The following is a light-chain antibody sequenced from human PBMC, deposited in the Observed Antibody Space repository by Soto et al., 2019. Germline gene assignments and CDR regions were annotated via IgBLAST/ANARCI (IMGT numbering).Light chain of an antibody. CDR2: AAS. J-gene: IGKJ4*01. CDR1: QGISSY. CDR3: QQLNSYPPV. V-gene: IGKV1-9*01. Sequence: IQLTQSPFSLSASVGDRLTITCRASQGISSYLAWYQQKPGKAPKLLIHAASTLQSGVPSRFSGSGSGTDCTLTISSLQPEDFATYYCQQLNSYPPVFGGGTKVEIK.